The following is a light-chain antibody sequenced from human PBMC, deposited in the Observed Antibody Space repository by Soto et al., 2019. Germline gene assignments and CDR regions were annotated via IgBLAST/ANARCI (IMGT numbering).Light chain of an antibody. CDR2: GAS. V-gene: IGKV3-20*01. J-gene: IGKJ1*01. Sequence: EIVLTQSPGTLSLSPGERATLSCISSQSVSSSYLAWYQQKPGQAPRLLIYGASYRAAGIPDRFSGSGSGTDFTLIISRLEPEDFALYYCQQYGSSPWTFGQGTKVDIK. CDR3: QQYGSSPWT. CDR1: QSVSSSY.